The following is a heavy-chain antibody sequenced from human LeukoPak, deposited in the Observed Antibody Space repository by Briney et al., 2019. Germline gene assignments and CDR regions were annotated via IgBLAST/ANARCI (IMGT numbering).Heavy chain of an antibody. J-gene: IGHJ3*02. V-gene: IGHV3-7*04. D-gene: IGHD2-21*01. CDR3: VLDLFSSFAFDI. CDR1: GFTFSNYW. Sequence: GGSLRLSCAASGFTFSNYWMIWVRQAPGKGLEWVANIKQDGSEKRYADSVRGRFTVSRDNAKNALHLQMNSLTAEDTAVYYCVLDLFSSFAFDIWGQGTMVTVSS. CDR2: IKQDGSEK.